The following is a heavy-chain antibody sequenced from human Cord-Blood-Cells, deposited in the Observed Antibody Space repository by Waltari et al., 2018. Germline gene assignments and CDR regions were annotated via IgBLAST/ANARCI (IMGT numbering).Heavy chain of an antibody. D-gene: IGHD2-2*01. CDR2: ISRSGSTI. CDR1: GFSFSSYE. CDR3: ARGSGDIVVVPAAMYFQH. Sequence: EVQLVESGGGLVQPGGSLRLSCAASGFSFSSYEMNWVRQAPGKGLEWVSYISRSGSTIYYEDSVKSRFTISIDNAKNSLYLQMNSLRAEDTAVYYCARGSGDIVVVPAAMYFQHWGQGTLVTVSS. J-gene: IGHJ1*01. V-gene: IGHV3-48*03.